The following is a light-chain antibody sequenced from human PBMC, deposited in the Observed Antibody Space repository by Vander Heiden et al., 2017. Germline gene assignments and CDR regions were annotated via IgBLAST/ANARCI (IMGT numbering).Light chain of an antibody. CDR3: CSYAGSSTVV. CDR2: EVS. V-gene: IGLV2-23*02. Sequence: QSAPTQPASVSRSPGQSITISCTGTSSDVGSYNLVSWYQQHPGKAPKLMIYEVSKRPSGVSNRFSGSKSGNTASLTISGLQAEDEADYYCCSYAGSSTVVFGGGTKLTVL. CDR1: SSDVGSYNL. J-gene: IGLJ2*01.